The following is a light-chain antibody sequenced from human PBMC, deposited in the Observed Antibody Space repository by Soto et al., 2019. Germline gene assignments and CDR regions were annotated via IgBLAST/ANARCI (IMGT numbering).Light chain of an antibody. CDR2: KAS. CDR3: QHYNSYSEA. Sequence: IQMTHSPASLSASVGDRVTITCRASQGIRNDLGWYQQKPGKAPKLLIYKASTLKSGVPSRFSGSGSGTEFTLTISSLQPEDFATYYCQHYNSYSEAFGQGTKVDIK. V-gene: IGKV1-17*01. J-gene: IGKJ1*01. CDR1: QGIRND.